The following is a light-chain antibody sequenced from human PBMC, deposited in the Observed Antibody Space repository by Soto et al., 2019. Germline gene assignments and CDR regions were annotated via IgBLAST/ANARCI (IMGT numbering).Light chain of an antibody. Sequence: QSVLTQPPSLPGAPGQTVTISCTRSGSTIGAGFKVHCYQQLPETAPTLLIFNNYNRPSGVSDRFSGSNSGTSASLAITGLQASDGADYYCQTYDGSMSDAVFGTGTKDTVL. CDR2: NNY. CDR1: GSTIGAGFK. V-gene: IGLV1-40*01. J-gene: IGLJ1*01. CDR3: QTYDGSMSDAV.